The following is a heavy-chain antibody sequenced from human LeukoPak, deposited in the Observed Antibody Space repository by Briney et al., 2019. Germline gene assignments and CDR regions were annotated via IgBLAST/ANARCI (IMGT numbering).Heavy chain of an antibody. CDR3: AKGHYYGSGSYWV. V-gene: IGHV3-30*02. D-gene: IGHD3-10*01. CDR1: GFTFSSYG. CDR2: IRYDDSNK. Sequence: GWSLSLSCAASGFTFSSYGIHWVRQAPGKGLEWVAFIRYDDSNKYYADSVKGRFTISRDNSKNTLYRQMNSLRAEDTAVYYCAKGHYYGSGSYWVWGQGILVTVSS. J-gene: IGHJ4*02.